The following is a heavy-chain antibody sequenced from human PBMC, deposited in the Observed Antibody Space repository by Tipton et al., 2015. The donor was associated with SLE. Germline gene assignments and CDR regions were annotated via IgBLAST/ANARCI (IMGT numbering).Heavy chain of an antibody. CDR2: INHIGIT. D-gene: IGHD7-27*01. J-gene: IGHJ1*01. V-gene: IGHV4-34*01. CDR1: GGSIRGGDYY. CDR3: ARSSGVL. Sequence: TLSLTCTVSGGSIRGGDYYWSWIRQPPGKGLEWIGEINHIGITNYNPSLESRVTISIDTSKNQFSLKLTSVTAADTAVYYCARSSGVLWGQGTLVTVSS.